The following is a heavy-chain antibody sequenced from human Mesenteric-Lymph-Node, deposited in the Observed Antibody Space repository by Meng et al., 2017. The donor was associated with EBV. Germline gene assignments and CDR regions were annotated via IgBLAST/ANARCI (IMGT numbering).Heavy chain of an antibody. Sequence: LMHPHDTPSLPWSVSCYRVNSATDYWGWIRKPPGKGLEWIASFHSTGGNNYNPSLMSRVTISLDTSKSQFSLTLTYVTAADTAVYYCASQGYYDSGAWGDYFDYWGQGSLVTVSS. V-gene: IGHV4-61*01. J-gene: IGHJ4*02. D-gene: IGHD3-22*01. CDR2: FHSTGGN. CDR3: ASQGYYDSGAWGDYFDY. CDR1: CYRVNSATDY.